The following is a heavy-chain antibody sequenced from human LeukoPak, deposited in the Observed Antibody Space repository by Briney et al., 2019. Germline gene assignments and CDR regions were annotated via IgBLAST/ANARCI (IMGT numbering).Heavy chain of an antibody. J-gene: IGHJ4*02. CDR3: EREVGATQFDY. Sequence: GGSPRLSCAASGFTVSSNYMSGVRQAPGKGREWVSYISSSGSTIYSADAVKGRFTISRDNAKNSLYLQMNGLRAEDTAVYYCEREVGATQFDYWGQGTLVTVSS. D-gene: IGHD1-26*01. CDR2: ISSSGSTI. CDR1: GFTVSSNY. V-gene: IGHV3-11*04.